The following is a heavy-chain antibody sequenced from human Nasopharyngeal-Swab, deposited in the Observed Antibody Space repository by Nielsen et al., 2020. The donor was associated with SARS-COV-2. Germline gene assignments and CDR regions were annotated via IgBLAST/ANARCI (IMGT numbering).Heavy chain of an antibody. D-gene: IGHD2-2*01. V-gene: IGHV3-21*01. CDR1: GFTFSSYS. CDR2: ISSSSSYI. Sequence: GESLKISCAASGFTFSSYSMNWVRQAPGKGLEWVSSISSSSSYIYYADSVKGRFTISRDNAKNSLYLQMNSLRAEDTAVYYCARDLIVVVPAAMDVHWLDPWGQGTLVTVSS. J-gene: IGHJ5*02. CDR3: ARDLIVVVPAAMDVHWLDP.